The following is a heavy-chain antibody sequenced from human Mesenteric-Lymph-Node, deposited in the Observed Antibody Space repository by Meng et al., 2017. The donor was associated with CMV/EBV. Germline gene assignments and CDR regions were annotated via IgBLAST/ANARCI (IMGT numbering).Heavy chain of an antibody. CDR1: TGYY. D-gene: IGHD2-2*01. CDR3: ARGSSGVVPDAITSSRWFDP. Sequence: TGYYMDWGRQAPGQGLEWMGWINPNSGGTNYGQKVQGRVTMTRDTSISTAYMELSRLRSDDTAVYYCARGSSGVVPDAITSSRWFDPWGQGTLVTVSS. V-gene: IGHV1-2*02. CDR2: INPNSGGT. J-gene: IGHJ5*02.